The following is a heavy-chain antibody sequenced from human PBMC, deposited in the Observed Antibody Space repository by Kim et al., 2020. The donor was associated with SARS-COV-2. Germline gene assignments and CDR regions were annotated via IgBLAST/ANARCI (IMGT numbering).Heavy chain of an antibody. J-gene: IGHJ1*01. Sequence: SETLSLTCTVSGGSISSYYWSWIRQPPGKGLEWIGYIYYSGSTNYNPSLKSRVTISVDTSKNQFSLKLSSVTAADTAVYYCARDGYYDSSGYNRPLGYFQHWGQGTLVTVSS. CDR2: IYYSGST. CDR3: ARDGYYDSSGYNRPLGYFQH. V-gene: IGHV4-59*01. CDR1: GGSISSYY. D-gene: IGHD3-22*01.